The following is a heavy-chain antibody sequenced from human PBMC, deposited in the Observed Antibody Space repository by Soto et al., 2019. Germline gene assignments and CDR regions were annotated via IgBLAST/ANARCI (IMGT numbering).Heavy chain of an antibody. CDR1: GGSISSYY. V-gene: IGHV4-59*01. Sequence: AETLSLTCTVSGGSISSYYWSWIRQPPGKGLEWIGYIYYSGRTNYNPPLKSRVTISVDTSKNQFSLKLSSVTAAETAVYYCARVDSSGYYYAFYXWGQGTMVTVS. D-gene: IGHD3-22*01. J-gene: IGHJ3*02. CDR2: IYYSGRT. CDR3: ARVDSSGYYYAFYX.